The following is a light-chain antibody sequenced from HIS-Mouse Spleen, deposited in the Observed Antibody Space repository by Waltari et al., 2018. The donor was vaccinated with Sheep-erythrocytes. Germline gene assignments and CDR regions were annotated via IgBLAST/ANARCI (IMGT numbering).Light chain of an antibody. CDR2: DVS. CDR1: SSDVGGYNY. J-gene: IGLJ2*01. Sequence: QSALTQPRSVYGSPGQSVTISCTGTSSDVGGYNYVSWYQQHPGKAPTLMIYDVSKRPSGVPDRFSGSKSGNTASLTISGLQAEDEADYYCCSYAGSYTLVFGGGTKLTVL. V-gene: IGLV2-11*01. CDR3: CSYAGSYTLV.